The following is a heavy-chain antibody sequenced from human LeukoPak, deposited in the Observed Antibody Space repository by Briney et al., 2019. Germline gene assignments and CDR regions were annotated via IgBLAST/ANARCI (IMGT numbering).Heavy chain of an antibody. CDR3: ARELIEGYYGMDV. V-gene: IGHV3-11*01. CDR1: GFTFSDYY. J-gene: IGHJ6*02. CDR2: ISTSGTTI. Sequence: KPGGSLRLSCAASGFTFSDYYMSWIRQAPGKGLEWVSYISTSGTTIYYADSVKGRFTISRDNAKNSLYLQTNSLRAEDTAVYYCARELIEGYYGMDVWGQGTTVTVSS.